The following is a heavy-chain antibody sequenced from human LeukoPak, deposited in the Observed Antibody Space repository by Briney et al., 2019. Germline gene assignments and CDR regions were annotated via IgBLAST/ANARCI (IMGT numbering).Heavy chain of an antibody. CDR1: GYSINSGYY. CDR3: ARENYYDSHDAFDI. V-gene: IGHV4-61*01. Sequence: SETLSLTCTVSGYSINSGYYWGWIRQPPGKGLEWIGYIYYSGSTNYNPSLKSRVTISVDTSKNQFSLKLSSVTAADTAVYYCARENYYDSHDAFDIWGQGTMVTVSS. D-gene: IGHD3-22*01. CDR2: IYYSGST. J-gene: IGHJ3*02.